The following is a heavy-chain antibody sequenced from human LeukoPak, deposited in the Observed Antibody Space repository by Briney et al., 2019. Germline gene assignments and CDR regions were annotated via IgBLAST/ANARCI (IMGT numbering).Heavy chain of an antibody. CDR2: ISYHGSNK. Sequence: GGSLRLSCAASGFTFSSYGMYWVRQAPGKGLEWVAVISYHGSNKYYADSVKGRFTISRDNSKNTLYLQMNSLRGEDTAVYYCARGHHYYDSSAYYYWGQGTLVTVSS. CDR1: GFTFSSYG. CDR3: ARGHHYYDSSAYYY. D-gene: IGHD3-22*01. J-gene: IGHJ4*02. V-gene: IGHV3-30*03.